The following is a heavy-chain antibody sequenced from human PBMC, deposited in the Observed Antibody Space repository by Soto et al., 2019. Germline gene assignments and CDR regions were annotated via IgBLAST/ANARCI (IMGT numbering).Heavy chain of an antibody. D-gene: IGHD2-15*01. CDR2: ISGSGGST. CDR3: AQLVVVAATANDAFDI. V-gene: IGHV3-23*01. CDR1: GFTFSSYA. Sequence: VGSLRLSCAASGFTFSSYAMSWVRQAPGKGLEWVSAISGSGGSTYYADSVKGRFTISRDNSKNTLYLQMNSLRAEDTAVYYCAQLVVVAATANDAFDIWGQGTMVTVSS. J-gene: IGHJ3*02.